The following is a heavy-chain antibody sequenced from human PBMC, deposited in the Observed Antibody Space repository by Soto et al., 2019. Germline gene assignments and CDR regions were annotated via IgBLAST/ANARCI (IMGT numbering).Heavy chain of an antibody. V-gene: IGHV4-31*03. CDR3: VSEGIVGATTEPNAEYFQH. Sequence: PSETLSLTCTVSGGSISSGGYYWSWIRQHPGKGLEWIGYIYYSGSTYYNPSLKSRVTISVDTSKNQFSLKLSSLRAEDTAVYYCVSEGIVGATTEPNAEYFQHWGQGTLVTVSS. CDR2: IYYSGST. J-gene: IGHJ1*01. CDR1: GGSISSGGYY. D-gene: IGHD1-26*01.